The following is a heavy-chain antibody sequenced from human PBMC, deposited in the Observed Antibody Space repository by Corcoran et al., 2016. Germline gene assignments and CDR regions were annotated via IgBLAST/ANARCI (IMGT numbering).Heavy chain of an antibody. D-gene: IGHD2-21*01. J-gene: IGHJ6*02. V-gene: IGHV3-73*02. CDR2: IRSKANNYAT. CDR1: GFTFSDSA. CDR3: SRGIVGYGMDV. Sequence: EVQLVESGGDLVQPGGSLKLSCAASGFTFSDSAIHWVRQASGKGLEWVGRIRSKANNYATMFAASVRGRFTIPGDESKNTAYLQMNSLEIEDTAVYYCSRGIVGYGMDVWGQGTTVTVSS.